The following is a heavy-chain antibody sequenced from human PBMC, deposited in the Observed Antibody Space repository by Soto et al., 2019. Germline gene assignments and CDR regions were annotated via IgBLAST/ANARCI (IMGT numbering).Heavy chain of an antibody. CDR1: RDTFTSYY. J-gene: IGHJ5*02. D-gene: IGHD1-26*01. CDR2: INPHGGST. V-gene: IGHV1-46*01. Sequence: ASVKVSCKAPRDTFTSYYINWVRQAPGQGLEWIGVINPHGGSTVYAQKFQGRVTMTRDTSASTVHMELSSLRSEDTAVYYCARSSGGNFGIIIEGPNWFVPWGQGTLVTVSS. CDR3: ARSSGGNFGIIIEGPNWFVP.